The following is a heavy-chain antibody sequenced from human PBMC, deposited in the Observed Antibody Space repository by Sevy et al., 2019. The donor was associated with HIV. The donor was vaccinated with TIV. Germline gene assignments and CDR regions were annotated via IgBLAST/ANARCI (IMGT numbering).Heavy chain of an antibody. CDR2: ISSSSSTI. CDR3: ARGTSIYYYGSGSLFDY. Sequence: GSLRLSCAASGFTFSSYSMNWVRQAPGKGLEWVSYISSSSSTIYYADSVKGRFTISRDNAKNSLYLQMNSLRDEDTAVYYCARGTSIYYYGSGSLFDYWGQGTLVTVSS. V-gene: IGHV3-48*02. D-gene: IGHD3-10*01. CDR1: GFTFSSYS. J-gene: IGHJ4*02.